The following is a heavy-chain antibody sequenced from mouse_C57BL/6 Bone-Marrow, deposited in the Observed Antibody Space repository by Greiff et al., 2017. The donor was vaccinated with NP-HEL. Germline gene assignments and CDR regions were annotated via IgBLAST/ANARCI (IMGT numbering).Heavy chain of an antibody. Sequence: DVMLVESGGGLVQPKGSLKLSCAASGFTFNTYAMHWVRQAPGKGLEWVGRIRSKSSNYATYYADSVKDRFTISRDATPSMLYLQMNNLKTEDTAMDDGGRERRGDDYGSSAGGAYWGQGTRGT. V-gene: IGHV10-3*01. CDR2: IRSKSSNYAT. D-gene: IGHD1-1*01. CDR1: GFTFNTYA. CDR3: GRERRGDDYGSSAGGAY. J-gene: IGHJ3*01.